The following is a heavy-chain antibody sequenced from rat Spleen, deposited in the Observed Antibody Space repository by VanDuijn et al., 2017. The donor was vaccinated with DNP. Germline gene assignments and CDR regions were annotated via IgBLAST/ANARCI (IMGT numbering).Heavy chain of an antibody. V-gene: IGHV5-25*01. CDR2: ISPSGSRT. Sequence: EVQLVESGGGLVQPGRSMKLSCAASGFTFSNYYMAWVRQAPKKGLEWVAAISPSGSRTYYPDSVKGRFTISRDDAKSGLYLQMNSLKSEDTATYYCARGSSSIYWYFDFWGPGTMVTVYS. CDR3: ARGSSSIYWYFDF. CDR1: GFTFSNYY. J-gene: IGHJ1*01. D-gene: IGHD1-2*01.